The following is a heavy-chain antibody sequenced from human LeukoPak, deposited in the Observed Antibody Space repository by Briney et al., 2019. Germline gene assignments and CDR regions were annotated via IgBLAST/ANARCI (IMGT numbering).Heavy chain of an antibody. D-gene: IGHD3-10*01. CDR3: ASYYASGVSAYNYYGMDV. J-gene: IGHJ6*04. CDR1: GGSISSSNW. Sequence: SGTLSLTCAVSGGSISSSNWWSWVRQPPGKGLEWIGEIYHSGSTNYNPSLKSRVTISVDKSKNQISLRLTSVTAADTAVYYCASYYASGVSAYNYYGMDVWGKGTTVTVSS. CDR2: IYHSGST. V-gene: IGHV4-4*02.